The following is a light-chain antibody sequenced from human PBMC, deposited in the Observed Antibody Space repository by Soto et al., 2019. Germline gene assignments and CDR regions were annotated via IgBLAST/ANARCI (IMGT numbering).Light chain of an antibody. V-gene: IGKV1-6*01. CDR3: LQDYNSPRT. CDR1: QSISSY. CDR2: AAT. J-gene: IGKJ1*01. Sequence: IQMTQSPSSLSASVGDRVTITCRASQSISSYLNWYQQRPGKAPVLLIYAATTLQSGVPSRFSGSGSGTDFTLTISSLQPEDFATYYCLQDYNSPRTFGQGTKVDIK.